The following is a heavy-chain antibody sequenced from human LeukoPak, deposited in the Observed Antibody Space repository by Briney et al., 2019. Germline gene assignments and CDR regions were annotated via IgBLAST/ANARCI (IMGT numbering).Heavy chain of an antibody. V-gene: IGHV4-31*03. CDR3: ARAGFWAAAGYFDY. J-gene: IGHJ4*02. D-gene: IGHD6-13*01. CDR2: IYYSGST. CDR1: GGSISSGGYY. Sequence: SETLSLTCTVSGGSISSGGYYWSWIRQHPGKGLEWIGYIYYSGSTYYNPSLKSRVTISVDMSKNQFSLKLSSVTAADTAVYYCARAGFWAAAGYFDYWGQGTLVTVSS.